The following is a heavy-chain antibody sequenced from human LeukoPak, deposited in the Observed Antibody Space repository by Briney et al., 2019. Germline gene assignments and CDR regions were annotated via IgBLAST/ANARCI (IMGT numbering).Heavy chain of an antibody. D-gene: IGHD6-19*01. CDR1: GFSFDDYD. V-gene: IGHV3-20*04. CDR3: AREVYRIGVGGFDP. CDR2: IDWKGRPT. Sequence: GGSLRLSCAASGFSFDDYDMAWLRQAPGKGLEWVSDIDWKGRPTSYADSVKGRFSISRDNAQKSLYLQMDSLRAEDTALYYCAREVYRIGVGGFDPWGQGTLVIVSS. J-gene: IGHJ5*02.